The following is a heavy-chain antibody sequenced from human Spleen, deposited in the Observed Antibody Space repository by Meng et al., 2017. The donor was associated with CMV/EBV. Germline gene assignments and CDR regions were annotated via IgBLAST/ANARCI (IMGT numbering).Heavy chain of an antibody. V-gene: IGHV1-18*04. D-gene: IGHD6-13*01. J-gene: IGHJ4*02. Sequence: ASVKVSCKASGYTFTSYGVSWVRQAPGQGLEWVGTISAYNANTDYAQKVQDRVTINIDTSTSTSYMELRSLRSDDTAVYYCARVRLGRSSRLFYFDYWGQGTLVTVS. CDR3: ARVRLGRSSRLFYFDY. CDR1: GYTFTSYG. CDR2: ISAYNANT.